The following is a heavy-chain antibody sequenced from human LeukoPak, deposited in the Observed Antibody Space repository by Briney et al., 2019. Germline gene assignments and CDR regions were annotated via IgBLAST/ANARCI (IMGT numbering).Heavy chain of an antibody. Sequence: SETLSLTCTVSGASITTYFWSWIWQPAGKGLELIGRFYASGTTYYNPSLRSRVTLSIDTSKNQLSLNLISVTAADTAVYYCARTKCVGGSCDKFDPWGQGILVTVSS. CDR1: GASITTYF. V-gene: IGHV4-4*07. CDR2: FYASGTT. CDR3: ARTKCVGGSCDKFDP. J-gene: IGHJ5*02. D-gene: IGHD2-15*01.